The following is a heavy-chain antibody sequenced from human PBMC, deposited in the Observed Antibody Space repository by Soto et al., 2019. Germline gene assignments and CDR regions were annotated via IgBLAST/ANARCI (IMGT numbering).Heavy chain of an antibody. V-gene: IGHV1-69*12. CDR1: GGAFSDYA. D-gene: IGHD2-15*01. Sequence: QVQLVQSGAEVKKPGSSVKVSCKASGGAFSDYAFSWVRQAPGQGLEWLGGIIPIFRAPDYAQKFQGRVTITADEFTRTAYMEMNSLRAEETAVYYCASWLKGPDIGNYYYGMDVWGQGTTVTVS. J-gene: IGHJ6*02. CDR2: IIPIFRAP. CDR3: ASWLKGPDIGNYYYGMDV.